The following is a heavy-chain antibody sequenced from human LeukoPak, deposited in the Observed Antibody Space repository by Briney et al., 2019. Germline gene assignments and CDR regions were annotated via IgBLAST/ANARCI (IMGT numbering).Heavy chain of an antibody. D-gene: IGHD2/OR15-2a*01. CDR2: IYDSGNT. V-gene: IGHV4-39*01. CDR3: ARHDCDSSRCSVNWFDP. Sequence: SETLSLTCTVSGVSMSSSPYYWGWIRQPPGNGLEWIGTIYDSGNTNYNPSLRSRLTISVDTSRNQFSLKLSSVTAADTAVYYCARHDCDSSRCSVNWFDPWGQGTLVTVSS. CDR1: GVSMSSSPYY. J-gene: IGHJ5*02.